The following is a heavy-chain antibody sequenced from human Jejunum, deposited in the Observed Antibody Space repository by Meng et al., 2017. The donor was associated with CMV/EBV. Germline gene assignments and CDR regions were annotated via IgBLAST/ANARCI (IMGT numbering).Heavy chain of an antibody. Sequence: EVQVVESGGGLVQPGGSLRLSCAASGFTFSSNWMHWVRQAPGKGLMWVSHINSDGSDTNYADSVKGRFTISRDNAKNTLYLQMNSLRDEDTAVYYCARVEQEMCWGQGTLVTVSS. CDR2: INSDGSDT. CDR3: ARVEQEMC. D-gene: IGHD1/OR15-1a*01. V-gene: IGHV3-74*01. CDR1: GFTFSSNW. J-gene: IGHJ4*02.